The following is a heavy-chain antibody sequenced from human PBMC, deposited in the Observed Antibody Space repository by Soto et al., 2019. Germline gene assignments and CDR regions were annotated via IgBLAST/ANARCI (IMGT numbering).Heavy chain of an antibody. CDR1: GFAFSTYA. V-gene: IGHV3-23*01. D-gene: IGHD6-13*01. Sequence: GGSLRLSCAASGFAFSTYAMTWVRQAPGKGLEWVSVISGIGGSSYYAASVKGRSTISRDNSKNTLFLQMNGLRAEDTAVYYCAKVTKRAAAGRYEYYKYGMDVWGQGTTVTVSS. CDR2: ISGIGGSS. CDR3: AKVTKRAAAGRYEYYKYGMDV. J-gene: IGHJ6*02.